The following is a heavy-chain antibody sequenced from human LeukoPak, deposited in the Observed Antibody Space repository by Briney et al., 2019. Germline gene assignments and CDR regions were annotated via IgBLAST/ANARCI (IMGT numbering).Heavy chain of an antibody. D-gene: IGHD6-13*01. J-gene: IGHJ4*02. CDR2: ISYDGSNK. CDR3: AKGASSSWYGDY. V-gene: IGHV3-30*18. Sequence: GGSLRLSCAASGFTFSSYGTHWVRQAPGKGLEWVAVISYDGSNKYYADSVKGRFTISRDNSKNTLYLQMNSLRAEDTAVYYCAKGASSSWYGDYWGQGTLVTVSS. CDR1: GFTFSSYG.